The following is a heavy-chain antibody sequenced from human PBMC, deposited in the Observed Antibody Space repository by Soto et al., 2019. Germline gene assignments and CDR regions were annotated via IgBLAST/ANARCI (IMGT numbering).Heavy chain of an antibody. CDR3: ARGLRSTETALKKYSSGWPNYYYYYGMDV. CDR1: GGTFSSYA. V-gene: IGHV1-69*13. J-gene: IGHJ6*02. D-gene: IGHD6-19*01. CDR2: IIPIFGTA. Sequence: SVKVSCKASGGTFSSYAISWVRQAPGQGLEWMGGIIPIFGTANYAQKFQGRVTITADESTSTAYMELSSLRSEDTAVYYCARGLRSTETALKKYSSGWPNYYYYYGMDVWGQGTTVTVSS.